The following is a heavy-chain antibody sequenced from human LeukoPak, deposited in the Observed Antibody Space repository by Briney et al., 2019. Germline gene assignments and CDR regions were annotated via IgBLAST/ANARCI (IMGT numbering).Heavy chain of an antibody. CDR3: ARPGNYYYGGSDRYYFDY. Sequence: SETLSLTCAVYGESFDGYYWSWIRQPPGKGLEWIGEINHSGITNYNPSLKSRVTISVDTSKNQFSLNLRSVTVADTAVYYCARPGNYYYGGSDRYYFDYWGQGTPVTVSS. J-gene: IGHJ4*02. CDR2: INHSGIT. D-gene: IGHD4-23*01. CDR1: GESFDGYY. V-gene: IGHV4-34*01.